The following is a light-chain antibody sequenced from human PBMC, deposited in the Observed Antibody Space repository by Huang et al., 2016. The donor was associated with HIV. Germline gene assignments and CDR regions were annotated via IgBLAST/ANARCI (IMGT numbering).Light chain of an antibody. Sequence: EIVLTQSPGTLSLSPGERATLSCRASQRISSNYLAWYQQTPGQAPRRLIYGTSNRATGIPDRIGGSGSGTDFTLTISRLEPEDFAIYYCHQYGSSPGTFGQGTNLEIK. J-gene: IGKJ2*01. CDR2: GTS. CDR1: QRISSNY. CDR3: HQYGSSPGT. V-gene: IGKV3-20*01.